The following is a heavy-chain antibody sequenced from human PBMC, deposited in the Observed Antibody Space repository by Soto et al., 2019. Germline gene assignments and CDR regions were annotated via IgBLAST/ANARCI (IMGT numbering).Heavy chain of an antibody. CDR3: ARAGFSYGILLF. CDR1: GGPIKTGDYY. Sequence: TLSLTCNVSGGPIKTGDYYWNWIRQPPGKGLEWIGYVFYSGATNYSPSLKSRAAISMDTSKNQFSLSLTSVTAADTAVYYCARAGFSYGILLFWGQGIRVTVSS. D-gene: IGHD3-10*01. V-gene: IGHV4-30-4*01. J-gene: IGHJ4*02. CDR2: VFYSGAT.